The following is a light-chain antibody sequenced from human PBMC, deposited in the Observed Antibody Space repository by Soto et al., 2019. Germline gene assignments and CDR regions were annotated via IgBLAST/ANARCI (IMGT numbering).Light chain of an antibody. CDR1: QSISTY. Sequence: DIQMTQSPSSLSASVGDRVTLTCRASQSISTYLNWYQQKPGKAPNLLIYTASSLESGVPSRFSGGGSGTDFTLTISSLQPEDFATYYCQQSYSTPYTFGQGTRLEIK. CDR3: QQSYSTPYT. V-gene: IGKV1-39*01. J-gene: IGKJ5*01. CDR2: TAS.